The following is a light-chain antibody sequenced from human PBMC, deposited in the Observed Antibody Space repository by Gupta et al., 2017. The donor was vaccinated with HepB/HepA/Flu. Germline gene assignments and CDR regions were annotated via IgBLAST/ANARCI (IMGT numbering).Light chain of an antibody. J-gene: IGKJ1*01. CDR3: QQYNSQGT. CDR1: QSISNW. CDR2: KAS. Sequence: DIQMTQSPSTLSASVGDRVTITCRASQSISNWLAWYQQKAGKAPKLLIYKASSSESGVPSRFSGSGSGTEFTLTISSLQPDDFATYYCQQYNSQGTFGQGTKVEIK. V-gene: IGKV1-5*03.